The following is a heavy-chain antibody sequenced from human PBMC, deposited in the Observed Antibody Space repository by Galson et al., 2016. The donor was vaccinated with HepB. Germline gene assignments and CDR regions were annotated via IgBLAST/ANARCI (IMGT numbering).Heavy chain of an antibody. D-gene: IGHD6-19*01. CDR3: ARSAYSSGDF. J-gene: IGHJ4*02. Sequence: SVKVSCKASGYDFTTFGIGWARQAPGQGLEWIGWIAIYNDKRDYAQKFQGRVTMTADTSTGTAYVQLNNLTSDDTATYYCARSAYSSGDFWGQGTLITVSS. V-gene: IGHV1-18*01. CDR1: GYDFTTFG. CDR2: IAIYNDKR.